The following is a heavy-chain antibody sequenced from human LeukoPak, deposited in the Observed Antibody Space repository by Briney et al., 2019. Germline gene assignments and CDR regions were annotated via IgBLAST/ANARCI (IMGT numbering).Heavy chain of an antibody. V-gene: IGHV4-4*07. CDR3: ARGGPDLAREYFQY. D-gene: IGHD5-12*01. CDR1: GGSISTNY. CDR2: IYVTGTT. J-gene: IGHJ1*01. Sequence: SETLSLTCTVSGGSISTNYWNWIRQPAGKGLEWIGRIYVTGTTYYNPSLKSRLTMSVNASRNQFFLNLSSVTAADTAVYYCARGGPDLAREYFQYWGQGTLVTVS.